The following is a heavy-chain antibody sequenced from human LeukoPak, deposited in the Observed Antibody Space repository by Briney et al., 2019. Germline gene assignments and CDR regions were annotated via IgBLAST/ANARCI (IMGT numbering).Heavy chain of an antibody. V-gene: IGHV4-34*01. CDR3: ARSAQLLSRYNCWFDP. D-gene: IGHD2-2*01. CDR2: INHSGST. Sequence: SETLSLTCAVYGGSFSGYYWSWIRQPPGKGLEWIGEINHSGSTNYNPSLKSRVTISVDTSKNQFSLKLSSVTAADTAVYYCARSAQLLSRYNCWFDPWGQGTLVTVSS. CDR1: GGSFSGYY. J-gene: IGHJ5*02.